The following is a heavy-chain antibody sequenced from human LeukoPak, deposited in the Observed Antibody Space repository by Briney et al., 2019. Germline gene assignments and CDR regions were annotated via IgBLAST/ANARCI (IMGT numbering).Heavy chain of an antibody. CDR3: AREASDY. CDR1: GFTFSDYY. J-gene: IGHJ4*02. CDR2: ISSNGGST. Sequence: PGGSLRLSCAASGFTFSDYYMSWIRQAPGKGLEYVSAISSNGGSTYYANSVKGRFTISRDNSKNTLYLQMGSLRAEDMAVYYCAREASDYWGQGTLVTVSS. V-gene: IGHV3-64*01.